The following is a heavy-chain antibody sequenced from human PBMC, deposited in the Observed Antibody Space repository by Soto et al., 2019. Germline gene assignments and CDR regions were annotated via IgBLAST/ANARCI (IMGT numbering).Heavy chain of an antibody. J-gene: IGHJ5*02. CDR3: AFSSWFQGWFDP. Sequence: QVQLVQSGAEVKKPGSSVKVSCKASGGTFSSSAISWVRQAPGQGLEWMGGIIPIFGTANYAQKFQGRVTITADESTSTADMELSSLRSEDTAVYYCAFSSWFQGWFDPWGQGTLVSVSS. CDR1: GGTFSSSA. CDR2: IIPIFGTA. V-gene: IGHV1-69*01. D-gene: IGHD6-13*01.